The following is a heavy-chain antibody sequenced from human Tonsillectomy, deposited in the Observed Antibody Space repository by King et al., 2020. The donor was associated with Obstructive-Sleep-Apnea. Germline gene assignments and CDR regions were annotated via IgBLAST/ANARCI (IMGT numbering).Heavy chain of an antibody. CDR2: IYYSGST. V-gene: IGHV4-59*01. Sequence: QLQESGPGLVKPSETLSLTCTVSGGSISSYYWSWIRQPPGKGLEWIVYIYYSGSTDYNPSLKSRVTISLDTSKNQFSLKLTSVTAADTAVYYCARGQGTSYYYYYYGMDVWGQGTTVTVSS. CDR1: GGSISSYY. D-gene: IGHD6-6*01. J-gene: IGHJ6*02. CDR3: ARGQGTSYYYYYYGMDV.